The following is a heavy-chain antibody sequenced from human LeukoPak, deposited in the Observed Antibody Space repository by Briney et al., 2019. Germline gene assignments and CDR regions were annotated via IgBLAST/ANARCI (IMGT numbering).Heavy chain of an antibody. CDR1: GYIFASYW. J-gene: IGHJ4*02. Sequence: GESLKISCKGSGYIFASYWIGWVRQMPGKGLEWMGIIYPGDSDTRYSPSFRGQVTISADKSISTAYLQWSSLKASDTAMYYCARQTQWLVSPDYWGQGTLVAVSS. V-gene: IGHV5-51*01. CDR2: IYPGDSDT. CDR3: ARQTQWLVSPDY. D-gene: IGHD6-19*01.